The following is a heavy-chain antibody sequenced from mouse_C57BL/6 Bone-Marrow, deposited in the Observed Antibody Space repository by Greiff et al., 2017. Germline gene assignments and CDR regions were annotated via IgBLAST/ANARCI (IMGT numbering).Heavy chain of an antibody. Sequence: QVQLKESGPELVKPGASVKLSCKASGYTFTSYDINWVKQRPGQGLEWIGWIYPRDGSTKYNEKFKGKATLTGDTSSSKGYMELHSLTSEDSAVYFCARLEFDGSSGDWYFDVWGTGTTVTVSS. CDR3: ARLEFDGSSGDWYFDV. CDR1: GYTFTSYD. J-gene: IGHJ1*03. CDR2: IYPRDGST. V-gene: IGHV1-85*01. D-gene: IGHD1-1*01.